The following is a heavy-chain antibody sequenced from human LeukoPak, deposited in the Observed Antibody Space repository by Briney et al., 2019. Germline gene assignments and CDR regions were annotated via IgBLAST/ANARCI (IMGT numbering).Heavy chain of an antibody. CDR2: INHSGST. CDR3: ARAGGYSSVIIDY. V-gene: IGHV4-34*01. D-gene: IGHD5-18*01. CDR1: GGSFSGYY. J-gene: IGHJ4*02. Sequence: SETLSLTCAVYGGSFSGYYWSWIRQPPGKGLEWIGEINHSGSTNYNPSLKSRVTISVDTSKNQFSLKLSSVTAADTAVYYCARAGGYSSVIIDYWGQGTLVTVSS.